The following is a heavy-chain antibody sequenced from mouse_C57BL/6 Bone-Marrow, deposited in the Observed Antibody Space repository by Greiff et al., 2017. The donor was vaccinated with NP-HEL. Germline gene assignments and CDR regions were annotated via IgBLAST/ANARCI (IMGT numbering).Heavy chain of an antibody. CDR3: ARAYYGSSFAY. CDR2: IDPNSGGT. J-gene: IGHJ3*01. V-gene: IGHV1-72*01. D-gene: IGHD1-1*01. Sequence: QVQLQQPGAELVKPGASVKLSCKASGYTFTSYWMHWVKQRPGRGFEWIGRIDPNSGGTKYNEKFKSKATLTVDKPSSTAYMQLSSLTSEDSAVYYCARAYYGSSFAYWGQGTLVTVSA. CDR1: GYTFTSYW.